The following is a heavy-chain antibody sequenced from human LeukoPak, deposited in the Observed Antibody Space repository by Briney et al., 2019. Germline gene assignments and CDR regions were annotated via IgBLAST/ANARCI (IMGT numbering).Heavy chain of an antibody. CDR2: INPKSGGT. Sequence: ASVKVSCKASGYTFTAYYMHWVRQAPGQGLEWMGWINPKSGGTNYPQKFQGRVTMTRDTSISTAYMELSRLRSDDTAIYYCATYRQVLLPFESWGQGTLVTVSS. CDR1: GYTFTAYY. CDR3: ATYRQVLLPFES. J-gene: IGHJ4*02. D-gene: IGHD2/OR15-2a*01. V-gene: IGHV1-2*02.